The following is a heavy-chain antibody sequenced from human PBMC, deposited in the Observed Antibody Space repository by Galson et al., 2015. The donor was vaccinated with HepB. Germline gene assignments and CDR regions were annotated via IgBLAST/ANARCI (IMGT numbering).Heavy chain of an antibody. V-gene: IGHV3-23*01. D-gene: IGHD2/OR15-2a*01. CDR2: VNGNGIFT. CDR3: AKDDPLLSFYAY. CDR1: GFTFTSSG. J-gene: IGHJ4*02. Sequence: SLRLSCAASGFTFTSSGMSWVRQAPGKGLEWVATVNGNGIFTYHADSVKGRFTVSKDISKNTVYLQMNSLRGEDMALYYCAKDDPLLSFYAYWGQGALVTVSS.